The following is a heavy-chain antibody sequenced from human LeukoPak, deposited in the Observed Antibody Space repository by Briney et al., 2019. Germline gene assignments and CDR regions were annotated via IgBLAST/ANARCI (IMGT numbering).Heavy chain of an antibody. V-gene: IGHV3-23*01. D-gene: IGHD3-9*01. Sequence: PGGSLRLSCAASGITFSSYSMSWVRQAPGKGLEWVSAISSSGGRTDNADSVKGRFTISRDNSKNTLYLQMNSLRAEDTAVYYCAKVAYYEILKSWFDYWGQGTLVTVSS. CDR3: AKVAYYEILKSWFDY. J-gene: IGHJ4*02. CDR2: ISSSGGRT. CDR1: GITFSSYS.